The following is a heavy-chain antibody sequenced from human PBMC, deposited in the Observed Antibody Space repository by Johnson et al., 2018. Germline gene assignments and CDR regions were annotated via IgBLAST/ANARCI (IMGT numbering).Heavy chain of an antibody. CDR3: ARDNYHLGFDALDI. D-gene: IGHD2-2*01. CDR1: GFTFSDYY. CDR2: ISPTGIDI. J-gene: IGHJ3*02. V-gene: IGHV3-11*01. Sequence: QVQLVQSGGDLVKPGGSLRLSCAGSGFTFSDYYMTWIRQAPGKGLEWVSYISPTGIDIWDADSVKGGFPISRDNAKNSLYLQMNSLIAEDTAVYHCARDNYHLGFDALDIWGQGTMVTVSS.